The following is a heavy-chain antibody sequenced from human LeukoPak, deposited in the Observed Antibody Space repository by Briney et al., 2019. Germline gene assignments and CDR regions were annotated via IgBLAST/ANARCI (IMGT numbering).Heavy chain of an antibody. CDR2: IYYSGST. CDR1: GGSISSSSYY. CDR3: ARGLLSYYYDSSGYAH. Sequence: KPSETLSLTCTVSGGSISSSSYYWSWIRQPPGKGLEWIGYIYYSGSTNYNPSLKSRVTISVDTSKNQFSLKLSSVTAADTAVYYCARGLLSYYYDSSGYAHWGQGTLVTVSS. J-gene: IGHJ4*02. D-gene: IGHD3-22*01. V-gene: IGHV4-61*05.